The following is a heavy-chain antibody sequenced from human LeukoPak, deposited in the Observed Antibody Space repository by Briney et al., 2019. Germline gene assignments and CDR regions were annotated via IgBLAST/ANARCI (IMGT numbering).Heavy chain of an antibody. CDR3: AREQRGGLSANLGALFASYYTYYYIDV. Sequence: GASVKVSCKASGYTFTMYYIHWVRQAPGQGLGWMGMINPSDGATTYAQRFQGRVTMTRDMYTTTVYMDLRRLRSEDTAVYFWAREQRGGLSANLGALFASYYTYYYIDVWGRGTTVTVSS. CDR2: INPSDGAT. D-gene: IGHD3-16*01. J-gene: IGHJ6*03. V-gene: IGHV1-46*01. CDR1: GYTFTMYY.